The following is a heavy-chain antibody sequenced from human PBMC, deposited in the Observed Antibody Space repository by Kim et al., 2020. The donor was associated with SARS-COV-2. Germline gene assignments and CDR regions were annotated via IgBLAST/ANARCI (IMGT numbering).Heavy chain of an antibody. CDR3: ARTIGYCSGGSCYSLGWFDP. CDR2: IIPILGIA. V-gene: IGHV1-69*04. J-gene: IGHJ5*02. CDR1: GGTFSSYA. Sequence: SVKVSCKASGGTFSSYAISWVRQAPGQGLEWMGRIIPILGIANYAQKFQGRVTITADKSTSTAYMELSSLRSEDTAVYYCARTIGYCSGGSCYSLGWFDPWGQGTLVTVSS. D-gene: IGHD2-15*01.